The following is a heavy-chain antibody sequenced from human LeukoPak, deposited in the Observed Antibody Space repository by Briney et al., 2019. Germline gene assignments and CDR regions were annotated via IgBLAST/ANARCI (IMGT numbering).Heavy chain of an antibody. J-gene: IGHJ3*02. D-gene: IGHD6-19*01. CDR2: IYYSGST. Sequence: SATLSLTCTVSGGSVSSASYYWSWIRQPPGKGLEWIGYIYYSGSTNYNPSLKSRVTISVDTSKNQFSLKLSSVTAADTAVYYCARVPSSGWYGAFDIWGQGTVVTVSS. CDR1: GGSVSSASYY. CDR3: ARVPSSGWYGAFDI. V-gene: IGHV4-61*01.